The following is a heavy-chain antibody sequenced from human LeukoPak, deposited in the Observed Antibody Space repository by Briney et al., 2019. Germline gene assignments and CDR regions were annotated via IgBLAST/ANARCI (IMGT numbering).Heavy chain of an antibody. D-gene: IGHD2-15*01. CDR3: ARDAVGVYCSGGSCYPT. Sequence: GASVKVSCKASGYTFTSYAMNWVRQAPGQGLEWMGWISAYNGNTNYAQKLQGRVTMTTDTSTSTAYMELRSLRSDDTAVYYCARDAVGVYCSGGSCYPTWGQGTLVTVSS. J-gene: IGHJ5*02. CDR1: GYTFTSYA. V-gene: IGHV1-18*01. CDR2: ISAYNGNT.